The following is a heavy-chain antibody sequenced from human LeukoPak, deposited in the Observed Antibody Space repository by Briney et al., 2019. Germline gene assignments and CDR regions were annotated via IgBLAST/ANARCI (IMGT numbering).Heavy chain of an antibody. V-gene: IGHV4-61*02. CDR3: ARHSTLSSSWDSVSCDALDI. CDR1: CASISTGNYY. Sequence: SQTLSLTCTVSCASISTGNYYWSWIRQPAGKGLEWIGRIYTSGSTNYNPSLKSRVTMSVDTSKNQFSLKLSSVTAADTAVYYCARHSTLSSSWDSVSCDALDIWGQGTMVTVSS. J-gene: IGHJ3*02. D-gene: IGHD6-13*01. CDR2: IYTSGST.